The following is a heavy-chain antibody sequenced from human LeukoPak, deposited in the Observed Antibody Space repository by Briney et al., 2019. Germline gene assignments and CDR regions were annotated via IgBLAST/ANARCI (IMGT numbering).Heavy chain of an antibody. J-gene: IGHJ5*02. Sequence: PGGSLRLSCAASGFTFSGSAMHWVRHASGKELEWIGRIWSRPNSYATAYAASVKGRFTISRDDSINTAYLQMNSLKTEDTALYYCTRLADGSGKFDLWGQGTLVTVSS. CDR3: TRLADGSGKFDL. CDR2: IWSRPNSYAT. V-gene: IGHV3-73*01. D-gene: IGHD3-10*01. CDR1: GFTFSGSA.